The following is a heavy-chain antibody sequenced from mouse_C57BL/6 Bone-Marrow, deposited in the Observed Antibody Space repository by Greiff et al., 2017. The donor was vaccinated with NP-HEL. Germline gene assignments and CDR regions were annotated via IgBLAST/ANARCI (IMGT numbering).Heavy chain of an antibody. J-gene: IGHJ3*01. CDR2: ISSGGSYT. CDR3: ARRSNLAY. CDR1: GFTFSSYG. V-gene: IGHV5-6*02. Sequence: EVKLVESGGDLVKPGGSLKLSCAASGFTFSSYGMSWVRQTPDKRLEWVATISSGGSYTYYPDSVKGRFTISRDNAKNTLYLQMSSLKSEDTAMYYCARRSNLAYWGQGTLVTVSA.